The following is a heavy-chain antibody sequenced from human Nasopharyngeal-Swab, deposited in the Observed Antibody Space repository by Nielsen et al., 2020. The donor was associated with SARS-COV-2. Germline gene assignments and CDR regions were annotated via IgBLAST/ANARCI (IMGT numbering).Heavy chain of an antibody. CDR1: GGSISSGGYY. J-gene: IGHJ4*02. D-gene: IGHD3-10*01. CDR2: IYYSGST. V-gene: IGHV4-31*03. CDR3: ARGGNVLVWFGELSHFDY. Sequence: SETLSLTCTVSGGSISSGGYYWSWIRQHPGKGLEWIGYIYYSGSTYYNPSLKSRVTISVDTSNNQFSLKLSSVTAADTAAYYCARGGNVLVWFGELSHFDYWGQGTLVTVSS.